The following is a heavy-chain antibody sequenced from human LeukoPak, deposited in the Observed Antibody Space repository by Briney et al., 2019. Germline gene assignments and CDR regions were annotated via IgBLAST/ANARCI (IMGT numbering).Heavy chain of an antibody. CDR1: GGTFSSYA. V-gene: IGHV1-69*01. Sequence: GASVKVSCKASGGTFSSYAISRVRQAPGQGLEWMGGIIPIFGTANYAQKFQGRVTITADESTSTAYMELSSLRSDDTAVYYCARSAAAGTSRSDPWGQGTLVTVSS. J-gene: IGHJ5*02. D-gene: IGHD6-13*01. CDR3: ARSAAAGTSRSDP. CDR2: IIPIFGTA.